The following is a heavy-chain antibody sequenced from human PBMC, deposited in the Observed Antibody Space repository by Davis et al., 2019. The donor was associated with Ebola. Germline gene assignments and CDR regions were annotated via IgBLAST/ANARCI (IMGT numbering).Heavy chain of an antibody. Sequence: AASVKVSCKASGGTFSSYGISWVRQAPGQGLEWMGWISAYNGNTNYAQKLQGRVTMTTDTSTSTAYMELRSLRSDDTAVYYCAREKLWFGELLGDYWGQGTLVTVSS. CDR2: ISAYNGNT. CDR3: AREKLWFGELLGDY. CDR1: GGTFSSYG. D-gene: IGHD3-10*01. J-gene: IGHJ4*02. V-gene: IGHV1-18*01.